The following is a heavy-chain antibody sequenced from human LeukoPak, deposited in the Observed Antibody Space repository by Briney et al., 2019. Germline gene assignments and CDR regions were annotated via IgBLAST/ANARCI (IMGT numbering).Heavy chain of an antibody. V-gene: IGHV4-39*07. CDR2: IHYSGNT. CDR3: ARHTIQRSLGGVPDWFDP. J-gene: IGHJ5*02. Sequence: SETPSLTCTVSGGSIDSGDYYWGWVRQPPGKGLECIASIHYSGNTYYDPSLKSRVTLSVDASKNQFSLTLSSVTAADTAIYYRARHTIQRSLGGVPDWFDPWGQGTLVTVSS. D-gene: IGHD3-3*01. CDR1: GGSIDSGDYY.